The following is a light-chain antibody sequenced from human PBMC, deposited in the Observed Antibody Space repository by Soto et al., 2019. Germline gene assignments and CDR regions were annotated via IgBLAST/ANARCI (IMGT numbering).Light chain of an antibody. V-gene: IGLV2-14*01. CDR1: SGDIGVYNY. CDR3: SSYSSTSALGV. CDR2: EVS. J-gene: IGLJ3*02. Sequence: QSALTQPASVSGSPGQSITISCTGTSGDIGVYNYVSWYQQHPGKAPKLIIYEVSNRPSGVSDRFSASKSGNTASLTISGLQTEDEADYYCSSYSSTSALGVFGGGTKLTVL.